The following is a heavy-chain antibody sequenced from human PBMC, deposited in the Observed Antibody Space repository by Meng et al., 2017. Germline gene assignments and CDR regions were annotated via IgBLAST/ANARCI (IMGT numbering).Heavy chain of an antibody. D-gene: IGHD6-13*01. CDR2: ISGSGEST. CDR1: GFTFSSYA. CDR3: ARDRVRGYSSSWYLPYNWFDP. Sequence: GGSLRLSCAASGFTFSSYAMSWVRQAPGKGLEWVSGISGSGESTSYADSVKGRFTISRDNAKKTLYLQMNSLRAEDTAVYYCARDRVRGYSSSWYLPYNWFDPWGQGTLVTVSS. V-gene: IGHV3-23*01. J-gene: IGHJ5*02.